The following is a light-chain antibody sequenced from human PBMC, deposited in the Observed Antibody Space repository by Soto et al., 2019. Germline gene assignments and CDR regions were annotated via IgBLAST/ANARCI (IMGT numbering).Light chain of an antibody. V-gene: IGKV3-15*01. J-gene: IGKJ5*01. Sequence: DIVLTQSPATLSVVPGGSATLSLRASQSISDTLAWYQQEPGQAPRLLIHGASTRATGFPARFSGSGSGTDFTLTISSLEPEDFAVYYCQQRNYWQVTFGQGTDWRL. CDR1: QSISDT. CDR3: QQRNYWQVT. CDR2: GAS.